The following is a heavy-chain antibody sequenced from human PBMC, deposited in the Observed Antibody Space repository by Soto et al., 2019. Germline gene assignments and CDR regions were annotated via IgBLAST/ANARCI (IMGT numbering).Heavy chain of an antibody. CDR2: INRDGRDK. D-gene: IGHD2-8*02. J-gene: IGHJ3*01. CDR1: GLALSEHW. V-gene: IGHV3-7*01. CDR3: AVEAWWRLTT. Sequence: VESGGGLVQPGGSLRLSCGASGLALSEHWMRWVRQAPGKGLEWVAKINRDGRDKIYVDSVRGRFTISRDNTKNSLFLQMSSLSDDDTAVYYCAVEAWWRLTTWGQGALVTVSS.